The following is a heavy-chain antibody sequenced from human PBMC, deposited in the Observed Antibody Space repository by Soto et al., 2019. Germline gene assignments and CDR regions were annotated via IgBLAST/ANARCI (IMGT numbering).Heavy chain of an antibody. CDR2: IYWDDDK. D-gene: IGHD2-15*01. CDR1: GFSLSTSGVG. V-gene: IGHV2-5*02. J-gene: IGHJ5*02. CDR3: AHMEQVAATLRWFDL. Sequence: SGPTLVNPTQTLTLTCTFSGFSLSTSGVGVGWIRQPPGKALEWLALIYWDDDKRYSPSLKSRLTITKDTSKNQVVLTMTNMDPVDTATYGCAHMEQVAATLRWFDLWFQATLFT.